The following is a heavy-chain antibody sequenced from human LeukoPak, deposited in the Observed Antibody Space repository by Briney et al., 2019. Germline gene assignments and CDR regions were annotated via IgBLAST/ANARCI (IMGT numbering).Heavy chain of an antibody. V-gene: IGHV3-53*05. CDR2: IYSGGST. CDR1: GFTVSSNY. CDR3: AKAPLRTEAFDI. J-gene: IGHJ3*02. Sequence: GGSLRLSCAASGFTVSSNYMSWVRQAPGKGLEWVSVIYSGGSTYYADSVKGRFTISRDNSKNSLYLQMNSLRTEDTALYYCAKAPLRTEAFDIWGQGTMVTVSS.